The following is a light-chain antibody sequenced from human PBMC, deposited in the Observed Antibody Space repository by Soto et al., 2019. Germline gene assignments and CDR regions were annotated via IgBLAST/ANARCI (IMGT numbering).Light chain of an antibody. V-gene: IGLV2-8*01. CDR2: EVN. CDR1: SSDVGGYNY. J-gene: IGLJ1*01. CDR3: QSYDSSLSGYV. Sequence: QSVLTQPPSASGSPGQSVAISCTGTSSDVGGYNYVSWYQQHPGKAPKLMIYEVNKRPSGVPDRFSGSKSGTSASLAITGLQAEDEADYFCQSYDSSLSGYVFGTGTKVTAL.